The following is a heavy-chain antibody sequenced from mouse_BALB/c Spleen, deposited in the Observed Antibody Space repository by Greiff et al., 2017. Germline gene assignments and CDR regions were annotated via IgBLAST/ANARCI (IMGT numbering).Heavy chain of an antibody. D-gene: IGHD2-4*01. J-gene: IGHJ2*01. CDR3: ARRGVITTRSFDY. V-gene: IGHV14-3*02. CDR2: IDPANGNT. CDR1: GFNIKDTY. Sequence: VQLQQSGAELVKPGASVKLSCTASGFNIKDTYMHWVKQRPEQGLEWIGRIDPANGNTKYDPKFQGKATITADTSSNTAYLQLSSLTSEDTAVYYCARRGVITTRSFDYWGQGTTLTVSS.